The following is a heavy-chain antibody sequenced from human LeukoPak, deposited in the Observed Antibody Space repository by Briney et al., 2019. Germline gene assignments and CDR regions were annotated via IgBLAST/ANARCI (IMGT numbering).Heavy chain of an antibody. CDR3: ARAGVLEWLLYGYYYYYMDV. D-gene: IGHD3-3*01. Sequence: ASVKVSCKASGYTFTGYYMHWVRQAPGQGLEWMGWINPNSGGTNYAQKFQGRVTMTRDTSISTAYMELSRLRSDDTAVYYCARAGVLEWLLYGYYYYYMDVWGKGTTVTVSS. CDR1: GYTFTGYY. J-gene: IGHJ6*03. CDR2: INPNSGGT. V-gene: IGHV1-2*02.